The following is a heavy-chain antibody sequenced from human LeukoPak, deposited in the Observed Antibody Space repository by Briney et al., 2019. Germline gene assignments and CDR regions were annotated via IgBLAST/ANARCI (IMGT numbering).Heavy chain of an antibody. J-gene: IGHJ4*02. D-gene: IGHD1-26*01. CDR3: ARAPHGATFDY. CDR1: GGSFSGYY. CDR2: INHSGST. Sequence: PSETLSLTCAVYGGSFSGYYWSWIRQPPGKGLEWIGEINHSGSTNYNPSLKSRVTISVDTSKNQFSLKLSSVTAADTAVYYCARAPHGATFDYWGQGTLVTVSS. V-gene: IGHV4-34*01.